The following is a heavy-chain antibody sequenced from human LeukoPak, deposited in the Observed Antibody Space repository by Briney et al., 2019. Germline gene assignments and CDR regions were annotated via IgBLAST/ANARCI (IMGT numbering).Heavy chain of an antibody. CDR1: GGSFSGYY. D-gene: IGHD6-6*01. Sequence: SETLSLTCAVYGGSFSGYYWSWIRQPPGKGLEWIGEINHSGSPNYNPSLRSRVTISVDTSKNQFSLKLSSVTAADTAVYYCARRSIAARPRWFDPWGQGTLVTVSS. CDR3: ARRSIAARPRWFDP. V-gene: IGHV4-34*01. CDR2: INHSGSP. J-gene: IGHJ5*02.